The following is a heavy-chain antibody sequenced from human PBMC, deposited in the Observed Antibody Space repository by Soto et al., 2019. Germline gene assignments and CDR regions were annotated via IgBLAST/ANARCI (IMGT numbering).Heavy chain of an antibody. CDR2: MNPNSGNT. D-gene: IGHD3-9*01. J-gene: IGHJ3*02. CDR3: ASYYDILTGYYNGDAFDI. Sequence: ASVKVSCKASGYTFTSYDINWVRQATGQGLEWMGWMNPNSGNTGYAQKFQGRVTMTRNTSISTAYMELSSLRSEDTAVYYCASYYDILTGYYNGDAFDIWGQGTMVT. V-gene: IGHV1-8*01. CDR1: GYTFTSYD.